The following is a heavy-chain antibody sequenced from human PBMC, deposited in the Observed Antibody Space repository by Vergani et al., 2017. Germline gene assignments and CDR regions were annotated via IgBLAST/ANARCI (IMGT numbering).Heavy chain of an antibody. D-gene: IGHD2-21*01. CDR3: ARNGGEYDKDALDV. CDR1: GGSFSTGGQS. CDR2: IYTSGAT. J-gene: IGHJ3*01. Sequence: QVQLQESGPGLVKPSQTLSLTCTVSGGSFSTGGQSWTWLRQSAGKGLEWIGRIYTSGATNYNPSLRSRAIMSVAASNKQFSLKLTSVTAADTAVYYCARNGGEYDKDALDVWGQGTKVTVTS. V-gene: IGHV4-61*02.